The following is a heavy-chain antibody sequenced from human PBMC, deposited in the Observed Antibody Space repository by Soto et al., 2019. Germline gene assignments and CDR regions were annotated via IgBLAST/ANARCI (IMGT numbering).Heavy chain of an antibody. J-gene: IGHJ6*02. Sequence: QVQLVQSGAEVNKPGASVKVSCKASGYTFTSYGISWVRQAPGQGLEGMGWISIYNGNTNYARKLQGRVTMTTDTSTSTAYMELRSLRSDDTAVYYCARDVRSHDYGHYYYGMDVWGQGTTVTVSS. V-gene: IGHV1-18*01. CDR1: GYTFTSYG. CDR2: ISIYNGNT. D-gene: IGHD4-17*01. CDR3: ARDVRSHDYGHYYYGMDV.